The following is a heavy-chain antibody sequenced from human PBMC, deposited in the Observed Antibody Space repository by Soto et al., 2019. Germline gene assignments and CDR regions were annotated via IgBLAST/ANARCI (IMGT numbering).Heavy chain of an antibody. J-gene: IGHJ5*02. D-gene: IGHD4-17*01. CDR3: ARELGGDYLEDNWFDP. Sequence: SETLSLTCTVSGGSISSYYWSWIRQPPGKGLEWIGYIYYSGSTNYNPSLKSRVTISVDTSKNQFSLKLSSVTAADTAVYYCARELGGDYLEDNWFDPWGQGTLVTVSS. CDR1: GGSISSYY. V-gene: IGHV4-59*01. CDR2: IYYSGST.